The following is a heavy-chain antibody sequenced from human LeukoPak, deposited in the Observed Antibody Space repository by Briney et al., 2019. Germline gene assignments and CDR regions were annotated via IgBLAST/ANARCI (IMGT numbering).Heavy chain of an antibody. D-gene: IGHD2-2*01. CDR1: GYTFTSYD. CDR3: ARAPIVVVPAAWLYYYYGMDV. V-gene: IGHV1-8*01. CDR2: MNPNSGNT. J-gene: IGHJ6*02. Sequence: ASVKVSCKASGYTFTSYDINWVRQATGQGLEWTGWMNPNSGNTGYAQKFQGRVTMTRNTSISTAYMELSSLRSEDTAVYYCARAPIVVVPAAWLYYYYGMDVWGQGTTVTVSS.